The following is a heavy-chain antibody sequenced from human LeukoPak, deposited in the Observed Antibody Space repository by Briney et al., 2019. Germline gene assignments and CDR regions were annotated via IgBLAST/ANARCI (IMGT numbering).Heavy chain of an antibody. CDR1: GFTFSSYG. CDR3: AKTGYSSSSGDYYYYMDV. D-gene: IGHD6-6*01. J-gene: IGHJ6*03. CDR2: IWHDGSNK. V-gene: IGHV3-33*06. Sequence: GRSLRLSCAASGFTFSSYGMHWVRQAPGKGLEWVAVIWHDGSNKYYADSVKGRFTISRDNSKNTLYLQMNSLRAEDTAVYYCAKTGYSSSSGDYYYYMDVWGKGTTVTVSS.